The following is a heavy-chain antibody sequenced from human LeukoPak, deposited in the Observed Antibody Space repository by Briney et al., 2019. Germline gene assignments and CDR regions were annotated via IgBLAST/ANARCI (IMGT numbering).Heavy chain of an antibody. CDR1: GGSISSSSYY. Sequence: SETLSLTCTVSGGSISSSSYYWGWIRQPPGKGLEWIGSIYYSGSTYYNPSLKSRVTISVDTSKNQFSLKLSSVTAADTAVYYCASGGVMVRGVNWFDPWGQGTLVIVSS. CDR2: IYYSGST. J-gene: IGHJ5*02. V-gene: IGHV4-39*07. CDR3: ASGGVMVRGVNWFDP. D-gene: IGHD3-10*01.